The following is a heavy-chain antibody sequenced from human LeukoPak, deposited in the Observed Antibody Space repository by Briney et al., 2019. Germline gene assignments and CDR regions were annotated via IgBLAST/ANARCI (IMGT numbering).Heavy chain of an antibody. Sequence: GGSLRLSCAASAFSFSTCAMHRVRQPPGQGLEWVSTISSNGGITFYSHSVKGRFSISRDNSKSIFYLQMSSLRGEDTAVYYCAGDSDVEPRNGFDIWGEETMASVSS. CDR2: ISSNGGIT. CDR1: AFSFSTCA. CDR3: AGDSDVEPRNGFDI. V-gene: IGHV3-23*01. D-gene: IGHD1-1*01. J-gene: IGHJ3*02.